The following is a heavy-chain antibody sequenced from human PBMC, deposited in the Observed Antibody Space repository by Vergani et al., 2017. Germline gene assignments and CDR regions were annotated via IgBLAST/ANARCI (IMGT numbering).Heavy chain of an antibody. CDR1: GFSFSSHA. J-gene: IGHJ6*03. CDR3: AKPVSVXSGILKYNSYMAV. CDR2: ISNDGSKK. V-gene: IGHV3-30*18. Sequence: QVQLAESGGGRVQPGRSLRLSCAASGFSFSSHAIHWVRQAPGKGLEWVAVISNDGSKKYYADSVKGRFTISRDNSKNTLDLQMNSLRTQDTAVYYCAKPVSVXSGILKYNSYMAVGGKGTTATVS. D-gene: IGHD3-10*01.